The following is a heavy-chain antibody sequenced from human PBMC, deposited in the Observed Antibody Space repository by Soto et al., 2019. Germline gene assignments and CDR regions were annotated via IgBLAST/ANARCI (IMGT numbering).Heavy chain of an antibody. D-gene: IGHD3-22*01. CDR1: GGAISSYY. V-gene: IGHV4-59*08. J-gene: IGHJ4*02. CDR3: ARLGGYYQAFDQ. Sequence: SETLSLTCTVSGGAISSYYWNWIRQPPEKGLEWIGYISYTGSTNYNPSLKNRVTILADTSRNQFSLNLRSVTAADTAVYYCARLGGYYQAFDQWGQGSLVTVSS. CDR2: ISYTGST.